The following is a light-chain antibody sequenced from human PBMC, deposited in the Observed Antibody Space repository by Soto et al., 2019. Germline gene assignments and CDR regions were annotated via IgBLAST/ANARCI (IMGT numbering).Light chain of an antibody. CDR1: SSDIGGYNR. V-gene: IGLV2-18*02. CDR3: CSYTSSSTYV. CDR2: EVS. Sequence: QSALTQPPSVSGSPGHSVTISCTGTSSDIGGYNRVSWYQQPPGAAPKLMIYEVSNRPSGVPDRFSGSKSGNTASLTISGLQAEDEADYYCCSYTSSSTYVFGSGTKLTVL. J-gene: IGLJ1*01.